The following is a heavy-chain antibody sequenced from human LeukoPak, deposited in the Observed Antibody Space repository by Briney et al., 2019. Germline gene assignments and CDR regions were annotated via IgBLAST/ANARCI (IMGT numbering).Heavy chain of an antibody. V-gene: IGHV4-39*07. CDR3: ARTMLRGLYYFDQ. CDR1: VGSISSSSYY. D-gene: IGHD3-10*01. CDR2: IYYSGST. J-gene: IGHJ4*02. Sequence: SETLCLTCTVSVGSISSSSYYSGWIRHPPGKGREWIGSIYYSGSTYYNPSLKSRVTISVDTSKNQFSLILISVTAADTAVYYCARTMLRGLYYFDQWGQGTLVTVSS.